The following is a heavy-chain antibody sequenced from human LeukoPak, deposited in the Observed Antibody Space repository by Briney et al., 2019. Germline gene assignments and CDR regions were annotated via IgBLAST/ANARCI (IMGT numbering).Heavy chain of an antibody. J-gene: IGHJ4*02. CDR1: GFTLSSYS. Sequence: GGSLRLSCAASGFTLSSYSMNWIRQPPGKGLEWVSSISSTSTYISYADSVKGRFTISRDNAKNSLYLQMNSLRAEDTAVYYCVRDGEYSTGWYQYWGQGTLVTVSS. V-gene: IGHV3-21*01. D-gene: IGHD6-19*01. CDR3: VRDGEYSTGWYQY. CDR2: ISSTSTYI.